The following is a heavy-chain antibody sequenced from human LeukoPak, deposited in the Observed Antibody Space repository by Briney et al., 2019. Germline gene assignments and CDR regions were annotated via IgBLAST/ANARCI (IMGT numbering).Heavy chain of an antibody. J-gene: IGHJ4*02. CDR1: GFTFSSYA. CDR2: IKQDGSEK. CDR3: ARDRHVDH. V-gene: IGHV3-7*01. D-gene: IGHD6-6*01. Sequence: GGSLRLSCAASGFTFSSYAMSWVRQAPGKGLEWVANIKQDGSEKYYVDSVKGRFTISRDNAKNSLYLQMNSLRAEDTAVYYCARDRHVDHWGQGTLVTVSS.